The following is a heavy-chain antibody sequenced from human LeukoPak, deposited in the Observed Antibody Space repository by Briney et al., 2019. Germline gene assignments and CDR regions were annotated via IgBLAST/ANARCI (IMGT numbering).Heavy chain of an antibody. CDR3: ARGGKGRSLTHHYYMDV. CDR1: GGTFSSYA. Sequence: SVKVSCKASGGTFSSYAISWVRQAPGQGLEWMGGIIPIFGTTNYAQKFQGRVTITTDESTRTAYMELSSLRSEDTAVYYCARGGKGRSLTHHYYMDVWGKGTTVTVSS. D-gene: IGHD3-9*01. J-gene: IGHJ6*03. V-gene: IGHV1-69*05. CDR2: IIPIFGTT.